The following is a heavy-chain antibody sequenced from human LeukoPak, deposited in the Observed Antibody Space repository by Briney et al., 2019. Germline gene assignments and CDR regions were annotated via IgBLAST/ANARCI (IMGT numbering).Heavy chain of an antibody. CDR1: GGSFSDFY. CDR2: INHNGST. J-gene: IGHJ5*02. Sequence: SETLSLTCAVYGGSFSDFYWNWIRQPPGKGLEWIGEINHNGSTNYNPSLKSRVTISVDTSKNQFSLKLSSVTAADTAVYYCARHPQWLRYNWFDPWGQGTLVTVSS. V-gene: IGHV4-34*01. D-gene: IGHD6-19*01. CDR3: ARHPQWLRYNWFDP.